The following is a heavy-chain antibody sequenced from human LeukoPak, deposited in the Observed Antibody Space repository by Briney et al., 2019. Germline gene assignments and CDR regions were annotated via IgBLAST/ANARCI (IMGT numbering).Heavy chain of an antibody. CDR1: GFDFNDYA. D-gene: IGHD3-10*01. V-gene: IGHV3-30*04. J-gene: IGHJ4*02. Sequence: AGCLRLSCAVSGFDFNDYAMHWVRQAPGKGLEWVAVIAYNGNPTIYTDCVKGRFTISRDNSKNTLFLQMDSLTTEDTAVYYCARDPVGGIPDYLDLWGQGTLVTVSS. CDR3: ARDPVGGIPDYLDL. CDR2: IAYNGNPT.